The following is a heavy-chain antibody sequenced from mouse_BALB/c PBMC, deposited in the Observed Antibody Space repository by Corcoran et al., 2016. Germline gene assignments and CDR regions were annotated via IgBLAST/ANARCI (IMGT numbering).Heavy chain of an antibody. Sequence: QQSGPELMTPGALVKISCEASGYTFTSYDINWVKPRPGQGLEWIGWIYPGDGSTKYNEKFKGKATLTAGKSSSTAYMQLSSLTSENSAVYFWAVGYYYAMDYWGQGTSVTVSS. CDR1: GYTFTSYD. CDR2: IYPGDGST. D-gene: IGHD1-1*01. CDR3: AVGYYYAMDY. J-gene: IGHJ4*01. V-gene: IGHV1S33*01.